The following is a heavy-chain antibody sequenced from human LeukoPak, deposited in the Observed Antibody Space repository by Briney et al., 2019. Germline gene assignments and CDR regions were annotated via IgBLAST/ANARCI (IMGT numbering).Heavy chain of an antibody. CDR3: ARDVVSYGSGSSFFDY. D-gene: IGHD3-10*01. CDR2: ISGSGVST. Sequence: PGGSLRLSCAASGFTFSSYGVSWVRQAPGKGLEWVSAISGSGVSTYYADSVKGRFTISRDNSKNTLYLQMNRLRAEDTAVYYCARDVVSYGSGSSFFDYWGQGTLVTVSS. CDR1: GFTFSSYG. V-gene: IGHV3-23*01. J-gene: IGHJ4*02.